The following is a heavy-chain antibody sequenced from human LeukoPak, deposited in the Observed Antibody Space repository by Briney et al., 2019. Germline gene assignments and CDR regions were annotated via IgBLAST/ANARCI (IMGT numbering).Heavy chain of an antibody. J-gene: IGHJ4*02. Sequence: INTNTGNPTYAQGFTGRFVFSLDTSVSTAYLQISSLKAEDTAVYYCARPWGSAVAGTSFDYWGQGTLVTVSS. CDR2: INTNTGNP. D-gene: IGHD6-19*01. CDR3: ARPWGSAVAGTSFDY. V-gene: IGHV7-4-1*02.